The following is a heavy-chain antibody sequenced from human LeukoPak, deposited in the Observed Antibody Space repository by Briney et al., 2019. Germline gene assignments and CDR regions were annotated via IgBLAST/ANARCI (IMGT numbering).Heavy chain of an antibody. CDR2: ISGSGGST. J-gene: IGHJ6*02. D-gene: IGHD3-9*01. CDR1: GFTFSSYA. V-gene: IGHV3-23*01. CDR3: AKGRYFDWLDYYGMDV. Sequence: GGSLRLSCAASGFTFSSYAMSWVRQAPGKGLEWVSAISGSGGSTYYADSVKGRFTISRDNSKNTLYLQMSSLRAEDTAVYYCAKGRYFDWLDYYGMDVWGQGTTVTVSS.